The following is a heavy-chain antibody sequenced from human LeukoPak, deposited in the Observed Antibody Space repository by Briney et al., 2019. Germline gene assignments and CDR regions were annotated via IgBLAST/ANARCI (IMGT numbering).Heavy chain of an antibody. D-gene: IGHD1-26*01. V-gene: IGHV3-23*01. CDR3: ARGLGVPDAFDI. CDR1: GFTFSSYA. CDR2: ISGSGSST. Sequence: PGGSLRLSCAASGFTFSSYAMSWVRQAPGKGLEWVSAISGSGSSTYSADSVKGRFTISRDNSKNTLYLQMNSLRAEDTAVYYCARGLGVPDAFDIWGQGTMVTVSS. J-gene: IGHJ3*02.